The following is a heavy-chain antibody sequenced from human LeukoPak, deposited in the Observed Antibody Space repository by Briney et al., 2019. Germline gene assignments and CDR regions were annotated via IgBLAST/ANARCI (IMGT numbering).Heavy chain of an antibody. CDR1: GFPFSSHA. Sequence: QPGGSLRLSCAASGFPFSSHAMSWVRPAPGRGLEWVSAISGSGDAAFYVDSMKGRFTISRDNSKYTLYLQMNSLRAEDTAVYYCAKGDSSRWDYWGQGTLVTVSS. CDR2: ISGSGDAA. D-gene: IGHD6-13*01. J-gene: IGHJ4*02. V-gene: IGHV3-23*01. CDR3: AKGDSSRWDY.